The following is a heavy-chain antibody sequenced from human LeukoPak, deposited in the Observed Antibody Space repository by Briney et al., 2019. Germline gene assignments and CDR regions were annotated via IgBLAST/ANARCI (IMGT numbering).Heavy chain of an antibody. V-gene: IGHV4-34*01. CDR3: ARHRGKVVVPAAIRGAFDI. J-gene: IGHJ3*02. CDR2: INHSGST. D-gene: IGHD2-2*01. Sequence: SETLSLTCAVYGGSFSGYYWSWIRQPPGKRLEWIGEINHSGSTNYNPSLKSRVTISADTSKNQFSLKLSSVTAADTAVYYCARHRGKVVVPAAIRGAFDIWGQGTMVTVSS. CDR1: GGSFSGYY.